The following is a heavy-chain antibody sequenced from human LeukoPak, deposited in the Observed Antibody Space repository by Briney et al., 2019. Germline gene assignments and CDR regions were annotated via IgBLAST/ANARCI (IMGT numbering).Heavy chain of an antibody. CDR3: ALSIAARWGLFDY. V-gene: IGHV3-30-3*01. D-gene: IGHD6-6*01. CDR2: ISYDGSNK. Sequence: GRSLRLSCAASGFTFSSYAMHWVRQAPGKGLEWVAVISYDGSNKYYADSVKGRFTISRDNSKNTLYLQMNSLRAEDTAVYYCALSIAARWGLFDYWGQGTLVTVSS. J-gene: IGHJ4*02. CDR1: GFTFSSYA.